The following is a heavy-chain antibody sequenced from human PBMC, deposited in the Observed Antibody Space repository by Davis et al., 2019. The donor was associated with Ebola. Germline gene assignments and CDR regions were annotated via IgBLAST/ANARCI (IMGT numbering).Heavy chain of an antibody. V-gene: IGHV3-30-3*01. Sequence: GESLKISCAASGFTFSSYAMHWVRQAPGKGLEWVAVASYDGSNKYYADSVKGRFTISRDNSKNTLYLQMNSLRAEDTAVYYCARGEQFDAFDIWGQGTMVTVSS. CDR3: ARGEQFDAFDI. D-gene: IGHD6-19*01. CDR2: ASYDGSNK. J-gene: IGHJ3*02. CDR1: GFTFSSYA.